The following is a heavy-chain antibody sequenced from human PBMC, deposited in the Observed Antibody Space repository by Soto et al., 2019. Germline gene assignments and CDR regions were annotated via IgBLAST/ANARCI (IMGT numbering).Heavy chain of an antibody. CDR1: GYTLTELS. V-gene: IGHV1-24*01. D-gene: IGHD1-26*01. CDR3: ATRGIRVVGATGYYYYYFGMDV. CDR2: FDPEDGET. Sequence: ASVKVSCKVSGYTLTELSMHWGRQAPGKGLEWMGGFDPEDGETIYAQKFQGRVTITEDTSTDTAYMELSSLRSEDTAVYYCATRGIRVVGATGYYYYYFGMDVLRQGTTFTV. J-gene: IGHJ6*02.